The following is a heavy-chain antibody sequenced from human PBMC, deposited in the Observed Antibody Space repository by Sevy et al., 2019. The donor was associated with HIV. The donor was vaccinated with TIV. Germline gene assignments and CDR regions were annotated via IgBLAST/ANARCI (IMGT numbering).Heavy chain of an antibody. D-gene: IGHD3-16*01. CDR1: AFTFSSYW. V-gene: IGHV3-7*01. CDR2: INQDGSEE. CDR3: ARTGSYADTYYYYYAMDV. J-gene: IGHJ6*02. Sequence: GGSLRLSCAASAFTFSSYWMTWVRQAPGKGLEWVANINQDGSEENYVDSVKGRFTIFRDNAKNSLFLQMNSLRAEDTAVHYCARTGSYADTYYYYYAMDVWGPGTTVTVSS.